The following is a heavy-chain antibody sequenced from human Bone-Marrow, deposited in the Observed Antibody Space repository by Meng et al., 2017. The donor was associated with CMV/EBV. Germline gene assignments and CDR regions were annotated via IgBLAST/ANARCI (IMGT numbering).Heavy chain of an antibody. V-gene: IGHV3-23*03. Sequence: GESLKISCAASGFTFSSYAMSWVRQAPGKGLEWVSVIYSGGSSTYYADSVKGRFTISRDNSKNTLYLQMNGLRAEDTAVYYCAAERGGWGYGDSTSDYWGQGTLVTVSS. D-gene: IGHD4-17*01. CDR2: IYSGGSST. CDR3: AAERGGWGYGDSTSDY. CDR1: GFTFSSYA. J-gene: IGHJ4*02.